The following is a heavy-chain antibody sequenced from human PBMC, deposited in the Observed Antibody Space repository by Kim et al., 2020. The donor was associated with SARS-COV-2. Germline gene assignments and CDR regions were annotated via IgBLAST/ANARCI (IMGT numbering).Heavy chain of an antibody. CDR3: ARAAIRLGAFDI. V-gene: IGHV4-31*03. D-gene: IGHD3-16*01. CDR1: GGSISSGGYY. J-gene: IGHJ3*02. Sequence: SETLSLTCTVSGGSISSGGYYWSWIRQHPGKGLEWIGYIYYSGSTYYNPSLKSRVTISVDTSKNQFSLKLSSVTAADTAVYYCARAAIRLGAFDIWGQGTMVTVSS. CDR2: IYYSGST.